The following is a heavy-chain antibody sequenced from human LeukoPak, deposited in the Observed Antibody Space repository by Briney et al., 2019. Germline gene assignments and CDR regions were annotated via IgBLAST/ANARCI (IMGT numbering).Heavy chain of an antibody. J-gene: IGHJ4*02. Sequence: GGSLRLSCAASGFTSSNAWMTWVRQAPGKGLEWVSAICGSGASTFYADSVKGRFTISTDSSKNTLYLQMSSLRVEDTAVYYCAKSKSGSCYSGGDYWGQGTLVTVSS. V-gene: IGHV3-23*01. CDR1: GFTSSNAW. CDR3: AKSKSGSCYSGGDY. CDR2: ICGSGAST. D-gene: IGHD2-15*01.